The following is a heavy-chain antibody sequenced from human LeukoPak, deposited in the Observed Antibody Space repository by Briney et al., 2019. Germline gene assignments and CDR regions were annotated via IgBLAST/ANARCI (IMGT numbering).Heavy chain of an antibody. Sequence: ESGPTLVNPTQTLTLTCTFSGFSLSTSGVGVGWIRQPPGKALEWLAPIYWDDDKRYSPSLKSRLTITKDTSKNQVVLTMTNMDPVDTATYYCARTLLAYCGGDCYSGDYWGQGTLVTVSS. V-gene: IGHV2-5*02. CDR2: IYWDDDK. CDR3: ARTLLAYCGGDCYSGDY. D-gene: IGHD2-21*02. J-gene: IGHJ4*02. CDR1: GFSLSTSGVG.